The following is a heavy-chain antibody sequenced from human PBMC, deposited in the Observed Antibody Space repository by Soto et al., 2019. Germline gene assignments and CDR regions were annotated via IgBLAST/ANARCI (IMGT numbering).Heavy chain of an antibody. CDR2: IIPIFGTA. Sequence: QVQLVQSGAEVKKPGSSVKVSCKASGGTFSSYIISWVRQAPGQVLEWMGGIIPIFGTANYAQKFQDRVTINADESTTTAYMEMSGLRSEDTAVYYCVRAFATKKYWFAPWGQGTLVTVSS. J-gene: IGHJ5*02. CDR3: VRAFATKKYWFAP. D-gene: IGHD3-16*01. CDR1: GGTFSSYI. V-gene: IGHV1-69*01.